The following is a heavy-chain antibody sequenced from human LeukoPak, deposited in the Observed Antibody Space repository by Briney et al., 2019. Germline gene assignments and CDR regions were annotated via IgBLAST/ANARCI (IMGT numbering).Heavy chain of an antibody. CDR2: ISSSSSTI. V-gene: IGHV3-48*01. D-gene: IGHD1-7*01. J-gene: IGHJ5*02. CDR3: ARDRNWNYHWFDP. Sequence: GGSLRLSCAASGFTFSSYSMNWVRQAPGKGLEWVSYISSSSSTIYYADSVKGRFTISRDNAKNSLYLQMNSLRAEDTAVYYCARDRNWNYHWFDPWGQGTLVTVSS. CDR1: GFTFSSYS.